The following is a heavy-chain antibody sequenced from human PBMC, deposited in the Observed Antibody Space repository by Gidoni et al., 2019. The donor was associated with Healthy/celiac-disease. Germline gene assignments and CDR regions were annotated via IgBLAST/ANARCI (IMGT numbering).Heavy chain of an antibody. CDR2: IYYSGST. Sequence: QVQLQESGPGLVKPQETLSLTCTVPGGSISSYYWSWIRQPPGKGLEWIGYIYYSGSTNYNPSLKSRVTISVDTSKNQFSLKLSSVTAADTAVYYCAGGQSKTYSSSWGQGTLVTVSS. J-gene: IGHJ4*02. CDR3: AGGQSKTYSSS. D-gene: IGHD6-13*01. V-gene: IGHV4-59*01. CDR1: GGSISSYY.